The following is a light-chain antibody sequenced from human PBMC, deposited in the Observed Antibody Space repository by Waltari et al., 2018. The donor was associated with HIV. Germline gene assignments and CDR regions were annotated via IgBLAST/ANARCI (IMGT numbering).Light chain of an antibody. CDR3: ATWDDSLNGLNWV. CDR1: RSTIGSNL. J-gene: IGLJ3*02. CDR2: TDD. Sequence: QSVLTQPPSASGTPGQRVTISCSGSRSTIGSNLVTWYQQLPGRTPTRLIYTDDQRASGVPDRFSGSKSGTSASLAISGLQSEDEADYYCATWDDSLNGLNWVFGGGTKLTVL. V-gene: IGLV1-44*01.